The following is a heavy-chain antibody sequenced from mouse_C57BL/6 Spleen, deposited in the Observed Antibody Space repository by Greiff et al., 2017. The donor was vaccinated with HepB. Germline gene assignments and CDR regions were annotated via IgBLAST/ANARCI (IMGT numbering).Heavy chain of an antibody. CDR2: INYDGSST. D-gene: IGHD3-1*01. CDR3: AREGFFDY. J-gene: IGHJ2*01. V-gene: IGHV5-16*01. CDR1: GFTFSDYY. Sequence: EVQLVESEGGLVQPGRSMKLSCTASGFTFSDYYMAWVRQVPEKGLEWVANINYDGSSTYYLDSLKSRFIISRDNAKNILYLQMSSLKSEDTATYYCAREGFFDYWGQGTTLTVSS.